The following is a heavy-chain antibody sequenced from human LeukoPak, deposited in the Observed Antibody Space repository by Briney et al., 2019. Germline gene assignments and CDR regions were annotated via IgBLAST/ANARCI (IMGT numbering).Heavy chain of an antibody. CDR1: GFTLSSYG. J-gene: IGHJ4*02. CDR2: ISNSGGST. V-gene: IGHV3-23*01. CDR3: ARDRHRYHYDGSGYPPY. D-gene: IGHD3-22*01. Sequence: GGSLRLSCAASGFTLSSYGMSWVRQAPGKGLEWVSVISNSGGSTDYADSVKGRFTISRDNSKNTLYLQMNSLRAEDTAVYYCARDRHRYHYDGSGYPPYWGQGTLVTVSS.